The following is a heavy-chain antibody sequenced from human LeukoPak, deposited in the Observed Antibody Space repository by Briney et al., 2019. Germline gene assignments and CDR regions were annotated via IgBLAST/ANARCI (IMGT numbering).Heavy chain of an antibody. J-gene: IGHJ5*02. Sequence: SVKVSCKASGGTFSSYAISWVRQAPGQGLEWMGRIIPIFGTANYAQKFQGRVTITTDESTSTAYMELSSLRSEDTAVYYCAGSSYYGSGSQYKGGKNWFDPWGQGTLVTVSS. V-gene: IGHV1-69*05. CDR3: AGSSYYGSGSQYKGGKNWFDP. CDR2: IIPIFGTA. D-gene: IGHD3-10*01. CDR1: GGTFSSYA.